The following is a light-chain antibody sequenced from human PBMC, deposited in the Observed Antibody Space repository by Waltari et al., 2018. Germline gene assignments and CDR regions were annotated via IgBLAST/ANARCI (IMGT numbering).Light chain of an antibody. CDR3: QQYNNWPPAT. Sequence: EIVMTQSPATLSVSTGARATLPCRASQSVSSNLAWYQQKPGQAPRLLIYGASTRATGIPARFSGSGSGTEFTLTISSMQSEDFAVYYCQQYNNWPPATFGQGTKLEIK. J-gene: IGKJ2*01. V-gene: IGKV3-15*01. CDR2: GAS. CDR1: QSVSSN.